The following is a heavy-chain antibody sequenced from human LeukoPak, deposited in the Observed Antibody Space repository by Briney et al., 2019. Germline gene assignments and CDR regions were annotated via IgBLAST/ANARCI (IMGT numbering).Heavy chain of an antibody. CDR2: IYTSGST. CDR1: GGSISSGSYY. D-gene: IGHD4-23*01. V-gene: IGHV4-61*02. J-gene: IGHJ5*02. Sequence: TSETLSLTCTVSGGSISSGSYYWSWIRQPAGKGLEWIGRIYTSGSTNYNPSLKSRVTISVDTSKNQFSLKLSSVTAADTAVYYCARGLAPRLTRAWFDPWGQGTLVTVSS. CDR3: ARGLAPRLTRAWFDP.